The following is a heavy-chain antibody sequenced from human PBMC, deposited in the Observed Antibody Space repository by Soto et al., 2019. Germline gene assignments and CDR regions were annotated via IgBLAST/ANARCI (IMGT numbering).Heavy chain of an antibody. V-gene: IGHV3-30-3*01. CDR3: VSIAVAGIFDY. CDR1: GFTFSSYA. D-gene: IGHD6-19*01. J-gene: IGHJ4*02. CDR2: ISYDGSNK. Sequence: QVQLVESGGGVVQPGRSLRLSCAASGFTFSSYAMHWVRQAPGKGLEWVAVISYDGSNKYYADSVKGRFTIYRDNSKNTLYLQMNSLRAEDTAVYYCVSIAVAGIFDYWGQGTLVTVSS.